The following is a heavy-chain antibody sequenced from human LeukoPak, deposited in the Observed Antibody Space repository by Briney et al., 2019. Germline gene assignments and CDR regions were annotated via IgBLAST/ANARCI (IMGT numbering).Heavy chain of an antibody. V-gene: IGHV4-30-4*07. CDR2: IYYSGST. D-gene: IGHD4-17*01. Sequence: PSETLSLTCAVSGGSISSGGYSWSWIRQPPGKGLEWIGYIYYSGSTYYNPSLKSRVTISVDTSKNQFSLKLSSVTVADTAVYYCARATRTVTTVFDYWGQGTLVTVSS. CDR1: GGSISSGGYS. J-gene: IGHJ4*02. CDR3: ARATRTVTTVFDY.